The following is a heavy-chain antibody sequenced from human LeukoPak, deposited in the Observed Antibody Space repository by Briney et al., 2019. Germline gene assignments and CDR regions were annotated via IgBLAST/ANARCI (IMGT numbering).Heavy chain of an antibody. CDR3: ARGRDSSGYYSYYYYYYMDV. J-gene: IGHJ6*03. CDR1: GFTFSSYW. V-gene: IGHV3-7*01. CDR2: IKQDGSEK. Sequence: GGSLRLSCAASGFTFSSYWMSWVRPAPGKGLEWVANIKQDGSEKYYVDSVKGRFTISRDNAKNSLYLQMNSLRAEDTAVYYCARGRDSSGYYSYYYYYYMDVWGKGTTVTVSS. D-gene: IGHD3-22*01.